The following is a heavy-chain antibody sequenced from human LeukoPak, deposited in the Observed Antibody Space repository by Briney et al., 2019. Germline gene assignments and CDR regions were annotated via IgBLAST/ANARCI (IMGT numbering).Heavy chain of an antibody. D-gene: IGHD3-16*01. CDR2: IYHSGST. V-gene: IGHV4-30-2*01. CDR1: GGSISSGGYS. Sequence: SQTLSLTCAVSGGSISSGGYSWSWIRQPPGKGLEWIGEIYHSGSTNYNPSLKSRVTFSVDNSKSQFSLKLSSVTAADTAVYYCASGRVNTYFDYWGQGTLVTVSS. CDR3: ASGRVNTYFDY. J-gene: IGHJ4*02.